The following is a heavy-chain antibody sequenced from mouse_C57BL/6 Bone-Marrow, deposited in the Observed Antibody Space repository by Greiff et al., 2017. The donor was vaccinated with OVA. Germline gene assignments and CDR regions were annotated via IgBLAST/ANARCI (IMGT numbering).Heavy chain of an antibody. CDR2: ISDGGSYT. CDR1: GFTFSSYA. Sequence: VKVVESGGGLVKPGGSLKLSCAASGFTFSSYAMSWVRQTPEKRLEWVATISDGGSYTYYPDNVKGRFTISRDNAKNNLYLQMSHLKSEDTAMYYCARDPRMVKDAMDYWGQGTSVTVSS. J-gene: IGHJ4*01. CDR3: ARDPRMVKDAMDY. D-gene: IGHD2-2*01. V-gene: IGHV5-4*01.